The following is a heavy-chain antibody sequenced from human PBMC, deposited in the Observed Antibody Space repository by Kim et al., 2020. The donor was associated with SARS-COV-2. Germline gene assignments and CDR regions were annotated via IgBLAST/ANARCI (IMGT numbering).Heavy chain of an antibody. Sequence: TYYSPSLEGRVTISVDKSKNQFSLSLNFVPAADTAIYYCARRAAHNWYNYWGQGTLVTVSS. D-gene: IGHD2-15*01. J-gene: IGHJ5*01. CDR3: ARRAAHNWYNY. CDR2: T. V-gene: IGHV4-39*01.